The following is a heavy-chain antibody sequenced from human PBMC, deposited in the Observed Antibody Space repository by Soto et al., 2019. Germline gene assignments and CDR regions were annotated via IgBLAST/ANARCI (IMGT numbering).Heavy chain of an antibody. CDR2: INPNTGGT. D-gene: IGHD4-17*01. J-gene: IGHJ6*02. Sequence: GASVKVSCKASGYSLSDYHIHWVRHAPGQGLEWMGRINPNTGGTDYAHNFQGRVTMTRDTSISTAYMELNRLKSDDTAVYYCARGSDFRDYRLIYFYAIDVWGQGTTVTVSS. CDR1: GYSLSDYH. CDR3: ARGSDFRDYRLIYFYAIDV. V-gene: IGHV1-2*06.